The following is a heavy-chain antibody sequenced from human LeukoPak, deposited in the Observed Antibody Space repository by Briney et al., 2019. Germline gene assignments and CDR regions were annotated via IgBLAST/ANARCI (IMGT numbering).Heavy chain of an antibody. V-gene: IGHV5-51*01. CDR2: IYPGDSDT. CDR3: ARHVGSCSYGSEDWFDP. CDR1: GYSFTSYW. D-gene: IGHD5-18*01. J-gene: IGHJ5*02. Sequence: GESLKISCKGSGYSFTSYWIGWVRQMPGKGLEWMGIIYPGDSDTRYSPSFQGQVTISADKSISTAYLQWSSLKASDTAMYCCARHVGSCSYGSEDWFDPWGQGTLVTVSS.